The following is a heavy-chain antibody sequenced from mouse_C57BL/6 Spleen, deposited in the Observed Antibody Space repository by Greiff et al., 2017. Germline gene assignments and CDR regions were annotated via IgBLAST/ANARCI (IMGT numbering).Heavy chain of an antibody. V-gene: IGHV1-82*01. J-gene: IGHJ4*01. CDR3: ASLDSSGYVGAMDY. D-gene: IGHD3-2*02. CDR1: GYAFSSSW. CDR2: IYPGDGDT. Sequence: QVQLQQSGPELVKPGASVKISCKASGYAFSSSWMNWVKQRPGKGLEWIGRIYPGDGDTNYNGKFKGKATLTADKSSSTAYMQLSSLTSEDSAVYFCASLDSSGYVGAMDYWGQGTSVTVSS.